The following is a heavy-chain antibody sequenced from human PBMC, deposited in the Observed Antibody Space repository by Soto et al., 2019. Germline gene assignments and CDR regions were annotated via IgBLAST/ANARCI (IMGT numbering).Heavy chain of an antibody. CDR2: IYHSGST. D-gene: IGHD5-18*01. Sequence: SESLCLTGAVSGYCVRSGEYWGWIRQPPGKGLEWIGSIYHSGSTYYNPPLKSRVTISVATSKNQFSLKLSSVTAADTAVYYCARAAYSYGPATVAYLGQGTLVTVSS. CDR3: ARAAYSYGPATVAY. V-gene: IGHV4-38-2*01. J-gene: IGHJ4*02. CDR1: GYCVRSGEY.